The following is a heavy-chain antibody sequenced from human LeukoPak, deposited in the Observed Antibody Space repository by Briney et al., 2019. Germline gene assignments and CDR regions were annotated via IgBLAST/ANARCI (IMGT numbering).Heavy chain of an antibody. J-gene: IGHJ4*02. V-gene: IGHV4-59*01. D-gene: IGHD3-22*01. Sequence: KPSETLSLTCTVSGGSISSYYWSWIRQPPGKGLEWIGYIYYSGSTNYNPSLKSRVTISVDTSKNQFSLKLSPVTAADTAVYYCALGYPPYYFDYWGQGTLVTVSS. CDR3: ALGYPPYYFDY. CDR2: IYYSGST. CDR1: GGSISSYY.